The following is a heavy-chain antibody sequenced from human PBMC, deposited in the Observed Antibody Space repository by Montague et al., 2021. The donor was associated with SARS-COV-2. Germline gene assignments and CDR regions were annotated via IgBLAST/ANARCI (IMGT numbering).Heavy chain of an antibody. D-gene: IGHD3-9*01. Sequence: SLRLSCAASGFTFSSYSMNWVRQAPGKGLEWVSSISSSSSYIYYADSVKGRFTISRDNAKNSLYLQMNSLRAEDMAVYYCARDMYYDILTGYYTYWGQGTLVTVSS. J-gene: IGHJ4*02. CDR3: ARDMYYDILTGYYTY. V-gene: IGHV3-21*01. CDR2: ISSSSSYI. CDR1: GFTFSSYS.